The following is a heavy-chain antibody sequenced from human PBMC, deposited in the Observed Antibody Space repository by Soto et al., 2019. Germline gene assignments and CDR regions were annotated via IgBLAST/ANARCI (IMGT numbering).Heavy chain of an antibody. J-gene: IGHJ5*02. V-gene: IGHV4-59*01. Sequence: PSETLSLTCTVSGGSISSYYWSWIRQPPGKGLEWIGYIYYSGSTNYNPSLKSRVTISVDTSKNQFSLKLSSVTAADTAVYHCARVRGVITQGWFDPWGQGTLVTVSS. CDR3: ARVRGVITQGWFDP. CDR2: IYYSGST. D-gene: IGHD3-10*01. CDR1: GGSISSYY.